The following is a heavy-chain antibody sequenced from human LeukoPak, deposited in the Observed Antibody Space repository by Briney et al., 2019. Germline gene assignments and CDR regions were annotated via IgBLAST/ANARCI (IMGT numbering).Heavy chain of an antibody. J-gene: IGHJ4*02. CDR1: GYTFTGYY. V-gene: IGHV1-2*04. CDR3: ARGTSITMVRGVIIYAHPTDY. Sequence: ASVKVSCKASGYTFTGYYMHWVRQAPGQGLEWMGWINPNSGGTNYAQKFQGWVTMTRDTSISTAYMELSRLRSDDTAVYYCARGTSITMVRGVIIYAHPTDYWGQGTLVTVSS. D-gene: IGHD3-10*01. CDR2: INPNSGGT.